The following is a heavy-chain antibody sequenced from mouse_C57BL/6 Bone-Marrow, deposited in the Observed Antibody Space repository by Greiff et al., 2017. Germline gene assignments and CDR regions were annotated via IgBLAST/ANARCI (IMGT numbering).Heavy chain of an antibody. D-gene: IGHD1-1*01. Sequence: VQLVESGAELMKPGASVKLSCKATGYTFTGYWIEWVKQRPGHGLEWIGEILPGSCSTNYNEKFKGKATFTADTASNTAYMQLSSLTTEDSAIYYSARAPITTVVALDDWGQGTTLTVSS. V-gene: IGHV1-9*01. CDR2: ILPGSCST. CDR3: ARAPITTVVALDD. J-gene: IGHJ2*01. CDR1: GYTFTGYW.